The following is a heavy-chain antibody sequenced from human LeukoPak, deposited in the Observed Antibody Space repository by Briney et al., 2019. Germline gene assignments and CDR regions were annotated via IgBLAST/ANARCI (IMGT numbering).Heavy chain of an antibody. CDR3: ARDHQRNTIFGVVDY. CDR2: ISGSSSNI. J-gene: IGHJ4*02. D-gene: IGHD3-3*01. CDR1: GFTFSSYN. V-gene: IGHV3-21*01. Sequence: GGSLRLSCAASGFTFSSYNMNWVRQSPGKGLEWVSSISGSSSNIYYADSVKGRFTISRDNAKNSLYLQMNSLRVEDTAVYSCARDHQRNTIFGVVDYWGQGTLVTVSS.